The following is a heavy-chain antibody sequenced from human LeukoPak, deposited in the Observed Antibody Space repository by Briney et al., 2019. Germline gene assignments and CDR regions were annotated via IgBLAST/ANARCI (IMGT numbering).Heavy chain of an antibody. CDR2: INSDGSST. Sequence: GGSLRLSCAASGFTFSSYWMHWVRQAPGKGLVWVSRINSDGSSTSYADSVKGRFTISRDNAKNTLYLRMNSLRAEDTAVYYCARETENRGAFDIWGQGTMVTVSS. CDR3: ARETENRGAFDI. V-gene: IGHV3-74*01. D-gene: IGHD3-10*01. CDR1: GFTFSSYW. J-gene: IGHJ3*02.